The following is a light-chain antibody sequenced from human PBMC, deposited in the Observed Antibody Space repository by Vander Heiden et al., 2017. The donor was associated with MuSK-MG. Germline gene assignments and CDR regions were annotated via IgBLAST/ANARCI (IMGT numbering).Light chain of an antibody. Sequence: QPVLTQSPSASASLGASVKLTCTLSSGHSNYAIAWHQQQPEKGPRYLMKVNSDGSHNKGDGIPDRLSGSSSGTERYLTISSLQSDDEAVYYCQTWVAGIKVFGGGIELTVL. CDR1: SGHSNYA. V-gene: IGLV4-69*01. CDR3: QTWVAGIKV. CDR2: VNSDGSH. J-gene: IGLJ3*02.